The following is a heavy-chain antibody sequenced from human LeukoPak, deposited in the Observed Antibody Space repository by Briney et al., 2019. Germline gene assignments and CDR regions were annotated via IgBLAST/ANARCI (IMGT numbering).Heavy chain of an antibody. CDR3: LQAEDGIRDFDWYNWFDP. CDR2: ISSSSSYT. CDR1: GFTFSDYY. J-gene: IGHJ5*02. D-gene: IGHD3-9*01. Sequence: GRTLRLSCAASGFTFSDYYMSWIRQAPGKGLEWVASISSSSSYTNYADSVKGRFTISRDNAKNSLYLQMNSLRAEDTAVYFFLQAEDGIRDFDWYNWFDPWGQGTLVTVSS. V-gene: IGHV3-11*03.